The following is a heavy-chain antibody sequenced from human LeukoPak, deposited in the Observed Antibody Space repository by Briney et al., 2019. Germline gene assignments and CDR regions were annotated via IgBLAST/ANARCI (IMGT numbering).Heavy chain of an antibody. CDR2: IGTAGDT. CDR1: GFTFSSYD. CDR3: HMVRGVPPDY. D-gene: IGHD3-10*01. Sequence: PGGSLRLSCAACGFTFSSYDMHWVRQATGKGLEWVSAIGTAGDTYYPGSVKGQFTISRENAKNSLYLQMNSLRAEDTAVYYCHMVRGVPPDYWGQGTLVTVSS. V-gene: IGHV3-13*03. J-gene: IGHJ4*02.